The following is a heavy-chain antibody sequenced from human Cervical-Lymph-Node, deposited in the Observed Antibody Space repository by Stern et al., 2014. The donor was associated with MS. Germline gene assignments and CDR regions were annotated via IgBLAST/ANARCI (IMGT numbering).Heavy chain of an antibody. CDR2: ISADSGNT. Sequence: QDQLVESGTEVKKPGASVLVSCKASGYTFTTYGITWVRQAPGPGLEWMGRISADSGNTKHAKKFQDRITTTRDTTTGTASMAGRSLKSEDTAFYYCARDKMHSFDYWGQGTQVTVPS. CDR1: GYTFTTYG. V-gene: IGHV1-18*01. D-gene: IGHD3-3*02. J-gene: IGHJ4*02. CDR3: ARDKMHSFDY.